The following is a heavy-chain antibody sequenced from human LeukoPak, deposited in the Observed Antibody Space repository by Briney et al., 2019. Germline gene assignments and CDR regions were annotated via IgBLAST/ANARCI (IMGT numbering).Heavy chain of an antibody. D-gene: IGHD3-10*01. Sequence: GGSLRPSCIASGFTFSSYAMSWVRQAPGKGLEWVSGITGGGDTTHHADSVKGRFTISRDNTKNSLYLQMNSLRAEDTAVYYCARCGDGLPCDFDFWGQGTLVTVSS. V-gene: IGHV3-23*01. J-gene: IGHJ4*02. CDR1: GFTFSSYA. CDR2: ITGGGDTT. CDR3: ARCGDGLPCDFDF.